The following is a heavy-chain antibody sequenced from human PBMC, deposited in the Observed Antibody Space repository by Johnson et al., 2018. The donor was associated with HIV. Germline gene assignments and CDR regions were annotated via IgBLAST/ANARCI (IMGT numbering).Heavy chain of an antibody. CDR2: LYSGGPT. V-gene: IGHV3-53*01. CDR1: GFSVSYHY. Sequence: VLLVESGGGLIQPGGSLRLSCAASGFSVSYHYMSWVRQAPGRGLQWVASLYSGGPTYYADSVTGRFTISRDNSKNTLYLQMNSLKTEDTAVYYCNTDLAAVGSGAFDIWGQGTMVTVSS. CDR3: NTDLAAVGSGAFDI. J-gene: IGHJ3*02. D-gene: IGHD6-13*01.